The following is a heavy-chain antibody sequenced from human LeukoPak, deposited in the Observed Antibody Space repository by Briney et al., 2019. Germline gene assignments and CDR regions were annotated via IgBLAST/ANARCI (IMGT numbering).Heavy chain of an antibody. V-gene: IGHV4-34*01. Sequence: SETLSLTCAVYGGSFSGYYWSWIRQPPGKGLEWIGEINHSGSTNYNPSLKSRVTISVDTSKNQFSLKLSSVPAADMAVYYCARGPYSRIAVAGNWFDPWGQGTLVTVSS. D-gene: IGHD6-19*01. J-gene: IGHJ5*02. CDR3: ARGPYSRIAVAGNWFDP. CDR2: INHSGST. CDR1: GGSFSGYY.